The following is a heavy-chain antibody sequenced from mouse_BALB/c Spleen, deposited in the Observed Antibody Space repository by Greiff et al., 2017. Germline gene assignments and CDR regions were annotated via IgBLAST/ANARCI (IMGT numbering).Heavy chain of an antibody. CDR2: ISYSGST. J-gene: IGHJ3*01. Sequence: EVQRVESGPGLVKPSQSLSLTCTVTGYSITSDYVWYLIRQFPGNKLEWMGYISYSGSTSYNPSLKSRISITRDTSKNQFFLQLNSVTTEDTATYSCASYDGYSAWFAYWGQGTLVTVSA. V-gene: IGHV3-2*02. D-gene: IGHD2-3*01. CDR3: ASYDGYSAWFAY. CDR1: GYSITSDYV.